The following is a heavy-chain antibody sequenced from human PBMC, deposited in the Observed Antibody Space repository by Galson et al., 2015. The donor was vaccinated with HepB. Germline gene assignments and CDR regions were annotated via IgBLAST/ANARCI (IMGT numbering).Heavy chain of an antibody. V-gene: IGHV3-23*01. J-gene: IGHJ4*02. D-gene: IGHD2/OR15-2a*01. Sequence: SLRLSCAASGLTLKTYAMSWVRQAPGQGLQWVSAISGSGVSTYYADSVKGRFTISRQKSKNTVFLQMNSLKAEDTAVYYCAKGIPTSFYHYYLDFWGQGTPVTVSS. CDR1: GLTLKTYA. CDR2: ISGSGVST. CDR3: AKGIPTSFYHYYLDF.